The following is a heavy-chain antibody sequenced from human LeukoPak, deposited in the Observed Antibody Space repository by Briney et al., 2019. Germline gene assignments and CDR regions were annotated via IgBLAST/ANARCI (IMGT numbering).Heavy chain of an antibody. CDR2: ISSAGDTT. CDR3: ASGFSKSEDY. J-gene: IGHJ4*02. CDR1: GVTFSDSY. V-gene: IGHV3-11*01. D-gene: IGHD6-13*01. Sequence: GGSLRLSCAASGVTFSDSYMTWIRQAPGKGLEWVSYISSAGDTTYYADSVKGRFTISRDNAKNSLYLQMNSLRAEDTAMYFCASGFSKSEDYWGQGTLVTVSS.